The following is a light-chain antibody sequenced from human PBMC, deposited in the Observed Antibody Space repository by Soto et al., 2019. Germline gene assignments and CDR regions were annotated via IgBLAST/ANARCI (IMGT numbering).Light chain of an antibody. CDR3: QQYNNWWT. CDR2: GAS. Sequence: EIVMTQSPATLSVSPGERATLSCRASQSVSSNLAWYQQKPGQAPRLLIYGASTRATGIPARFSGSGSGTAFTLTISSLQSEDFAVYFCQQYNNWWTFGQGTNVEIK. CDR1: QSVSSN. V-gene: IGKV3-15*01. J-gene: IGKJ1*01.